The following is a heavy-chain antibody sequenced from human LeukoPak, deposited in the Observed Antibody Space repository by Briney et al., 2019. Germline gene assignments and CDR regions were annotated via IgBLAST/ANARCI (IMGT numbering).Heavy chain of an antibody. CDR2: IYWNDDK. CDR1: GFSLSTSGVG. J-gene: IGHJ4*02. V-gene: IGHV2-5*01. Sequence: SGPTLVNPTQTLTLTRTFSGFSLSTSGVGVGWIRQPPGKALEWLALIYWNDDKRYSPSLKSRLTITKDTSKNQVVLTMTNMDPVDTATYYCAHRIHCSSTSCPRSLFDYWGQGTLVTVSS. D-gene: IGHD2-2*01. CDR3: AHRIHCSSTSCPRSLFDY.